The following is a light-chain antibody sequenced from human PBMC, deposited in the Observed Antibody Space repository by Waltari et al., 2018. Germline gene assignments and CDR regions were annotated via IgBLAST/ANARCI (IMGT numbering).Light chain of an antibody. Sequence: EIVLTQSPGTLSLSPGERATPSCRASQSVSSTSSLAWYQQKVGQAPSLLIFNTYTRAAGIPDRFSGGGSGTDFTLTISKLEPEDFAVYYCQHYDSSPPRYTFGQGTKLEIK. CDR3: QHYDSSPPRYT. V-gene: IGKV3-20*01. CDR1: QSVSSTSS. J-gene: IGKJ2*01. CDR2: NTY.